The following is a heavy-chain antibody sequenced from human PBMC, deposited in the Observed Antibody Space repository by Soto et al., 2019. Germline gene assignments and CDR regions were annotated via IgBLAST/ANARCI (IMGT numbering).Heavy chain of an antibody. D-gene: IGHD3-10*01. J-gene: IGHJ5*02. CDR1: GDSFSSYQ. V-gene: IGHV4-59*01. CDR2: IYYSGSI. CDR3: ARIAHGYYSGTYSFGWFDR. Sequence: QVQLQESGPGLVKPSETLSLTCSVSGDSFSSYQWSWFRQSPGRGLEWLGYIYYSGSIKYNPSLISRVTISVDTSKNQLSLKMRSVTAADTAVYYCARIAHGYYSGTYSFGWFDRWGQGTMVTVSS.